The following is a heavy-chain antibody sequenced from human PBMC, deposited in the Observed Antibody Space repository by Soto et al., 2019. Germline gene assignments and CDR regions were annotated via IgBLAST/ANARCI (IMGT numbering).Heavy chain of an antibody. D-gene: IGHD6-13*01. CDR2: INAGNGNT. J-gene: IGHJ4*02. CDR3: AKGAGSLESEWDYFDY. V-gene: IGHV1-3*01. CDR1: GYTFTRYA. Sequence: ASVKVSCKASGYTFTRYAMHWVRQAPGQRLEWMGWINAGNGNTKYSQKFQGRVIITRDTSASTAYMELSSLRSEDTAVYYCAKGAGSLESEWDYFDYWGQGTLVTVSS.